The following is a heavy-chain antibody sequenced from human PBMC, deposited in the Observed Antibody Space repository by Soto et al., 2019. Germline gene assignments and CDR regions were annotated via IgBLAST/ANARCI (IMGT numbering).Heavy chain of an antibody. CDR2: IYYSGST. D-gene: IGHD3-16*01. Sequence: SETLSLTCTVSGGSISSYYWSWIRQPPGKGLEWIGYIYYSGSTNYDPSLKSRFTISVDTSKNQFSLKLSSVTAEDTAVYYCARDPWAADYWGQGTLVTVSS. J-gene: IGHJ4*02. CDR1: GGSISSYY. CDR3: ARDPWAADY. V-gene: IGHV4-59*12.